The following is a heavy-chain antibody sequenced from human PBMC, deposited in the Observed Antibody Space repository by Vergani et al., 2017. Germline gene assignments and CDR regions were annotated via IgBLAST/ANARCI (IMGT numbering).Heavy chain of an antibody. D-gene: IGHD2-2*01. CDR1: GYTLTELS. CDR3: ATRFVVVPAALYCYGMDV. V-gene: IGHV1-24*01. J-gene: IGHJ6*02. Sequence: QVQLVQSGAEVKKPGASVKVSCKVSGYTLTELSMHWVRQAPGKGLEWMGGFDPEDGETIYAQKFQGRVTMTEDTSTDTAYMELSSLRSEDTAVYYCATRFVVVPAALYCYGMDVWSQGTTVTVSS. CDR2: FDPEDGET.